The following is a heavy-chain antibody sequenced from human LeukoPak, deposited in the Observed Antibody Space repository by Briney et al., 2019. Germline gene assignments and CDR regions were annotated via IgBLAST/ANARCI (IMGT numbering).Heavy chain of an antibody. D-gene: IGHD3-10*01. V-gene: IGHV3-30*02. CDR2: IRYDGSNE. J-gene: IGHJ4*02. Sequence: GGSLRLSCAASRFTFTTYGMHWVRQAPGKGREWVAYIRYDGSNESYADSVKGRFTIFRDNSKNTLYLQMNSLRVEDTAVYYCARLVRGVSRYYFDYWGQGTLVTVSS. CDR3: ARLVRGVSRYYFDY. CDR1: RFTFTTYG.